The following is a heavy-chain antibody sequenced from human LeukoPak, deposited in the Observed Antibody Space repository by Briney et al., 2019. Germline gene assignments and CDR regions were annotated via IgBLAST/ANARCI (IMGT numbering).Heavy chain of an antibody. D-gene: IGHD3-16*01. V-gene: IGHV3-23*01. CDR2: ISGSGGSA. CDR1: GFTFSSYA. Sequence: GGSLRLSCAASGFTFSSYAMNWVRQAPGKGLEWVSLISGSGGSAYYADSVKGRFTFSRDNSKNTLYLQMNSLRAEDTAVYYCAKSNLTYYFDSWGQGTLVTASS. J-gene: IGHJ4*02. CDR3: AKSNLTYYFDS.